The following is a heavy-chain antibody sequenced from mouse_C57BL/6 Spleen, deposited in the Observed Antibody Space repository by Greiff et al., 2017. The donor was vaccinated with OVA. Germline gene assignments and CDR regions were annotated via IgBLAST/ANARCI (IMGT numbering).Heavy chain of an antibody. CDR1: GYTFTDYN. V-gene: IGHV1-18*01. CDR2: INPNNGGT. CDR3: AREIDWYFDV. J-gene: IGHJ1*03. Sequence: VHVKQSGPELVKPGASVKIPCKASGYTFTDYNMDWVKQSHGKSLEWIGDINPNNGGTIYNQKFKGKATLTVDKSSSTAYMELRSLTSEDTAVYYCAREIDWYFDVWGTGTTVTVSS.